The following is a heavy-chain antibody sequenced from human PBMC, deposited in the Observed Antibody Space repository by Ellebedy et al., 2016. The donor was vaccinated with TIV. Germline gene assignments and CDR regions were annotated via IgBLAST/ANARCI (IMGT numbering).Heavy chain of an antibody. CDR2: MNPNTGDT. D-gene: IGHD6-19*01. CDR3: ARVTQWQGFDP. J-gene: IGHJ5*02. CDR1: GYTFTSYD. Sequence: ASVKVSXKASGYTFTSYDVNWVRQATGQGLEWMGWMNPNTGDTGNAQKFQGRVIMTRDTSKGTAYMELSGLRSEDTAVYYCARVTQWQGFDPWGQGTLVTVSS. V-gene: IGHV1-8*01.